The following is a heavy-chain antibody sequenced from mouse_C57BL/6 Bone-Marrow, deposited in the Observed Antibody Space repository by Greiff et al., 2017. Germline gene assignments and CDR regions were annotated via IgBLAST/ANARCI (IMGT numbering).Heavy chain of an antibody. Sequence: QVTLKESGPGILQPSQTLSLTCSFSGFSLSTFGMGVGWIRQPSGKGLEWLAHIWWDDDKYYNPALKSRLTISKDTSKNQVFLKIANVDTADTATYYCARMCLYYDYDGYFDYWGQGTTLTVSS. CDR2: IWWDDDK. CDR3: ARMCLYYDYDGYFDY. J-gene: IGHJ2*01. D-gene: IGHD2-4*01. V-gene: IGHV8-8*01. CDR1: GFSLSTFGMG.